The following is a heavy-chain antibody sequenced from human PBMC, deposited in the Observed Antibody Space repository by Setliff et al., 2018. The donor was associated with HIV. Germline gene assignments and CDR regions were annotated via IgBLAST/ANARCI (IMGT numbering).Heavy chain of an antibody. J-gene: IGHJ4*02. CDR3: TVYNTGSSKDHY. V-gene: IGHV4-59*11. Sequence: SETLSLTCVISGASLSTHYWSWIRQSPGKGLEWIGNIHYTGISDFNPSLKRRATISLDRPKMQFSLKLSSVTAADTAVYYCTVYNTGSSKDHYWGQGTPVTVSS. CDR1: GASLSTHY. D-gene: IGHD2-8*02. CDR2: IHYTGIS.